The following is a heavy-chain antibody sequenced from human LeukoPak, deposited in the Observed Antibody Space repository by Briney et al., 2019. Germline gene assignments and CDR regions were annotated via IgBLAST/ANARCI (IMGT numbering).Heavy chain of an antibody. CDR2: IRSDGSSN. CDR3: ARDLEWEDPVVTAIPSGFDY. V-gene: IGHV3-30*02. CDR1: GFTFSSHG. J-gene: IGHJ4*02. Sequence: PGGSLRLSCAASGFTFSSHGMHWVRQAPGKGLEWVTFIRSDGSSNYYGDSVKGRFTLSRDNFKNTLSLQMNSLRAEDTAVYYCARDLEWEDPVVTAIPSGFDYWGQGTLVTVSS. D-gene: IGHD2-21*02.